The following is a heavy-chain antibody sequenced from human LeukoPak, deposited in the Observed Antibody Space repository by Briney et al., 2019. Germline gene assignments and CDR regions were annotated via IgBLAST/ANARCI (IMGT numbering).Heavy chain of an antibody. CDR2: IYHSGST. CDR1: GGSISSGGYS. J-gene: IGHJ3*02. D-gene: IGHD3-22*01. Sequence: SRTLSLTWAVSGGSISSGGYSWSWIRQPPGKGLEWIGYIYHSGSTYYNPSLKSRVTISVDRSKNQFSLKLSSVTAADTAVYYCASTYCYDSSGYYIDAFDIWGQGTMVTVSS. V-gene: IGHV4-30-2*01. CDR3: ASTYCYDSSGYYIDAFDI.